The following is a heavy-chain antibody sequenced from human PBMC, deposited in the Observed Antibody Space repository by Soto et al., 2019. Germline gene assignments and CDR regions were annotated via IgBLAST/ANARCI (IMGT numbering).Heavy chain of an antibody. CDR3: ARGLDLRAREYCFDY. V-gene: IGHV4-30-4*01. CDR2: IYYSGST. J-gene: IGHJ4*02. CDR1: GGSISSGDYY. D-gene: IGHD1-7*01. Sequence: PSLTCTVSGGSISSGDYYWSWIRQPPGKGLEWIGYIYYSGSTYYNPSLKSRVTISVDTSKNQFSLRLSSVTAADTAVYYCARGLDLRAREYCFDYWGQGTLVTVSS.